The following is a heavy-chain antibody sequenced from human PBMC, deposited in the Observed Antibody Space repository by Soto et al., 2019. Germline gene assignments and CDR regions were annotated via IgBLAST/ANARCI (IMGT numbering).Heavy chain of an antibody. J-gene: IGHJ6*02. CDR3: ARGDYGDYKPNGRPHFCMDV. CDR2: IYYSGST. CDR1: RGSISSGDYY. Sequence: SETLSLTCTVSRGSISSGDYYWSWIRQPPGKGLEWIGYIYYSGSTYYNPSLKSRVTISVDASKNQFSLKLSSVTAADTAVYYCARGDYGDYKPNGRPHFCMDVWGQGTTVTLSS. D-gene: IGHD4-17*01. V-gene: IGHV4-30-4*01.